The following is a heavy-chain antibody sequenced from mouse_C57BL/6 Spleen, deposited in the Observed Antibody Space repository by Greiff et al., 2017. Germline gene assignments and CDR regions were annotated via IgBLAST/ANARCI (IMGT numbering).Heavy chain of an antibody. D-gene: IGHD2-5*01. CDR2: IYPRSGNT. J-gene: IGHJ3*01. CDR1: GYTFTSSG. CDR3: ARGYYSNYEAWFAY. V-gene: IGHV1-81*01. Sequence: VQLQQSGAELARPGASVKLSCKASGYTFTSSGISWVKQRTGQGLEWIGEIYPRSGNTYYNEKFKGKATLTADKSSSTAYMELRSLTSEDSAGYFCARGYYSNYEAWFAYWGQGTLVTVSA.